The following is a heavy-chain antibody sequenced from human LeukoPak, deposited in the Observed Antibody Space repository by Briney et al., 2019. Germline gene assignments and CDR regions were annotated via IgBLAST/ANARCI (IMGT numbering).Heavy chain of an antibody. CDR2: MNPNSGNT. Sequence: GASVKVSCKASGYSFTSHGITWVRQAPGQGLEWMGWMNPNSGNTGYAQKFQGRVTMTRNTSISTAYMELSSLRSEDTAVYYCARDSYGAVVVAAAETDAFDIWGQGTMVTVSS. CDR1: GYSFTSHG. CDR3: ARDSYGAVVVAAAETDAFDI. V-gene: IGHV1-8*02. J-gene: IGHJ3*02. D-gene: IGHD2-15*01.